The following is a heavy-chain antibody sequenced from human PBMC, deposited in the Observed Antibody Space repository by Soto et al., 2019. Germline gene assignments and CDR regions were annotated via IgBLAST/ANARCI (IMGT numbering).Heavy chain of an antibody. V-gene: IGHV1-69*01. D-gene: IGHD6-19*01. CDR2: IIPIFGTA. CDR3: AREGIAVAGTGYYYYGMDV. Sequence: QVQLVQSGAEVKKPGSSVKVSCTASGGTFSSYAISWVRQAPGQGLEWMGGIIPIFGTANYAQKFQGRVTITADESTSTAYMELSSLRSEDTAVYYCAREGIAVAGTGYYYYGMDVWAQGTTVTVSS. CDR1: GGTFSSYA. J-gene: IGHJ6*02.